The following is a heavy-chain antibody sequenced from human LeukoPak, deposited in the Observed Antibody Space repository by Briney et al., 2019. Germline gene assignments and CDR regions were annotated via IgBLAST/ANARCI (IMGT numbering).Heavy chain of an antibody. V-gene: IGHV1-46*01. CDR1: GYAFTGYY. D-gene: IGHD4-11*01. CDR2: INPSGGST. CDR3: ARDISPTVVRSYGMDV. Sequence: ASVKVSCKASGYAFTGYYMHWVRQAPGQGLEWMGIINPSGGSTSYAQKFQGRVTMTRDTSTSTVYMELSSLRSEDTAVYYCARDISPTVVRSYGMDVWGQGTTVTVSS. J-gene: IGHJ6*02.